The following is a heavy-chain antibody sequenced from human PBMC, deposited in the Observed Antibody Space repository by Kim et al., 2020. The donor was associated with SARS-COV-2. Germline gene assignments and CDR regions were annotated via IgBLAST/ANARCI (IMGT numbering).Heavy chain of an antibody. CDR2: IKQDGSEK. CDR1: GFTFSSYW. V-gene: IGHV3-7*01. J-gene: IGHJ3*02. CDR3: ARDLNLGITMIVASDAFDI. Sequence: GGSLRLSCAASGFTFSSYWMSWVRQAPGKGLEWVANIKQDGSEKYYVDSVKGRFTISRDNAKNSLYLQMNSLRAEDTAVYYCARDLNLGITMIVASDAFDIWGQGTMVTVSS. D-gene: IGHD3-22*01.